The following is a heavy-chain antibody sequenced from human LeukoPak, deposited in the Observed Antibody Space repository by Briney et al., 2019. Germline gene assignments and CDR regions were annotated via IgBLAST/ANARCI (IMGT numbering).Heavy chain of an antibody. D-gene: IGHD3-22*01. Sequence: ASVKVSCKASGYTFTSYGISWVRQAPGQGLEWMGWISAYNGNTNYAQKFQGRVTITADESTSTAYMELSSLRSEDTAVYYCARDGSSGSPARDWGQGTLVTVSS. CDR3: ARDGSSGSPARD. J-gene: IGHJ4*02. CDR1: GYTFTSYG. V-gene: IGHV1-18*01. CDR2: ISAYNGNT.